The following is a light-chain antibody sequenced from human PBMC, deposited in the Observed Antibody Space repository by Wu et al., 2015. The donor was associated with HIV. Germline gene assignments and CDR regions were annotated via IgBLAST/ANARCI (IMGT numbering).Light chain of an antibody. CDR1: QGISSY. V-gene: IGKV1-9*01. CDR3: QQLNSYRT. CDR2: VAS. Sequence: DIQLTQSPSFLSASVGDRVTITCRASQGISSYLAWYQQKPGKAPKLLIYVASTLQSGVPSRFSGSGSGTEFTLTISSLQPEDFATYYCQQLNSYRTFGQGTKVEIK. J-gene: IGKJ1*01.